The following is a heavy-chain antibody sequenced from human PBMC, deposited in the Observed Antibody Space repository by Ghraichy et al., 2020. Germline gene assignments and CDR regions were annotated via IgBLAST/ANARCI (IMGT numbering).Heavy chain of an antibody. V-gene: IGHV3-48*02. Sequence: GGSLRLSCVDSGFPFSGYNMNWVRQSPGTGLEWVSYISSSSRAIFYADSVKGRFTISRDNAQNSLFLQMNGLRDDDTAIYYCARASTVVRFYYFDGMDVWGQGTTVTVSS. D-gene: IGHD4-23*01. CDR2: ISSSSRAI. CDR3: ARASTVVRFYYFDGMDV. J-gene: IGHJ6*02. CDR1: GFPFSGYN.